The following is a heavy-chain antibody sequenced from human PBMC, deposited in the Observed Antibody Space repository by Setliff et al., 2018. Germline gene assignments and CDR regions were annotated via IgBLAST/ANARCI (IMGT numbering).Heavy chain of an antibody. CDR1: DGSLYSGNYY. V-gene: IGHV4-61*09. CDR2: IHGTEGT. CDR3: ARGYYNGRGYYYLPCSFDS. D-gene: IGHD3-10*01. J-gene: IGHJ4*02. Sequence: TLSLTCTVSDGSLYSGNYYWTWIRQPAGKALEWIGHIHGTEGTHYNPSLESRVTISRDKSPNQFSLMLRSVTAADTALYYCARGYYNGRGYYYLPCSFDSWGRGIMVTVSS.